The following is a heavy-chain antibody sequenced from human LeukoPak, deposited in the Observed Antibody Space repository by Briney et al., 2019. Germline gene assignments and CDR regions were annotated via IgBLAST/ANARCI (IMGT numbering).Heavy chain of an antibody. D-gene: IGHD3-22*01. CDR3: ARGGVVVITTGGYYYYGMDV. CDR2: IYYSGST. V-gene: IGHV4-59*01. CDR1: GGSFSGYY. Sequence: PSETLSLTCAVYGGSFSGYYWSWIRQPPGKGLEWIGYIYYSGSTNYNPSLKSRVTISVDTSKNQFSLKLSSVTAADTAVYYCARGGVVVITTGGYYYYGMDVWGQGTTVTVSS. J-gene: IGHJ6*02.